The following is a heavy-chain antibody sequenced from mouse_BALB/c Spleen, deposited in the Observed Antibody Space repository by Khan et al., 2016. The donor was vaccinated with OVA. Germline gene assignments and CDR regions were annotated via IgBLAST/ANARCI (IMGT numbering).Heavy chain of an antibody. D-gene: IGHD3-1*01. J-gene: IGHJ3*01. Sequence: VQLKESGPGLVKPSQSLSLTCSVTGYSITSGYFWNWIRQFPGNNLEWMGYIRYDGNSDYNPSLKNRISITRDTSKNQFFLKLNSVTPEDTATYYCARGGISGPAWFTYWGQGTLVTVSA. V-gene: IGHV3-6*02. CDR2: IRYDGNS. CDR1: GYSITSGYF. CDR3: ARGGISGPAWFTY.